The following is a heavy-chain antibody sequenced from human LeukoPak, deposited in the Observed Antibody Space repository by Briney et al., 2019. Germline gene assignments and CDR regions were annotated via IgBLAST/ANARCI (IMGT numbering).Heavy chain of an antibody. CDR3: ARPPMDRELLGPGAFDI. CDR1: GFTFSSYS. D-gene: IGHD1-26*01. Sequence: GGSLRLSCAASGFTFSSYSMNWVRQAPGKGLEWVSYISSSSSTIYYADSVKGRFTISRDNAKNSLYLQMNSLRAEDTAVYYCARPPMDRELLGPGAFDIWGQGTMVTVSS. V-gene: IGHV3-48*04. J-gene: IGHJ3*02. CDR2: ISSSSSTI.